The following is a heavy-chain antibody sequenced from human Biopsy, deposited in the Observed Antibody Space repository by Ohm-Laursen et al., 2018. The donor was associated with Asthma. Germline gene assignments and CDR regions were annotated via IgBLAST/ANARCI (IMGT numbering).Heavy chain of an antibody. CDR2: IFWEEEK. CDR3: AHAQTSWNYYGSGNYLYHFDS. CDR1: GFSLSTLGVG. J-gene: IGHJ4*02. V-gene: IGHV2-5*02. D-gene: IGHD3-10*01. Sequence: TQTLTLTCTVSGFSLSTLGVGVGWFRQPPGKALEGLAHIFWEEEKGYSPSLKSRLTIAKDTSRNQVVLTMTNMDPVDTGTYFCAHAQTSWNYYGSGNYLYHFDSWGQGTLVTVSS.